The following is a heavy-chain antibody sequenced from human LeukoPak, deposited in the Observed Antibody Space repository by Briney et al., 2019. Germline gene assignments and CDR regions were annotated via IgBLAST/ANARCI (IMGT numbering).Heavy chain of an antibody. Sequence: NPSETLSLTCTASGGSISSSSYYWAWIRQPPGKGLEWIGSIYYSGSTYYNPSLKSRVTTSVDTSKNQFSLKLSSVTAADTAVYYCARDRPDGYNYDYWGQGTLVTVSS. J-gene: IGHJ4*02. V-gene: IGHV4-39*07. D-gene: IGHD5-24*01. CDR3: ARDRPDGYNYDY. CDR2: IYYSGST. CDR1: GGSISSSSYY.